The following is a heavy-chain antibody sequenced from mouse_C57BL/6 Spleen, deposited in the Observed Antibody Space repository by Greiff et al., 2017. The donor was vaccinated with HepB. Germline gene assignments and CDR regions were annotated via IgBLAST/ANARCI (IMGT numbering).Heavy chain of an antibody. D-gene: IGHD2-1*01. CDR1: GYAFSSSW. CDR2: IYPGDGDT. V-gene: IGHV1-82*01. Sequence: VMLVESGPELVKPGASVKISCKASGYAFSSSWMNWVKQRPGKGLEWIGRIYPGDGDTNYNGKFKGKATLTADKSSSTAYMQLSSLTSEDSAVYFCARSELDGNYVAYWGQGTLVTVSA. CDR3: ARSELDGNYVAY. J-gene: IGHJ3*01.